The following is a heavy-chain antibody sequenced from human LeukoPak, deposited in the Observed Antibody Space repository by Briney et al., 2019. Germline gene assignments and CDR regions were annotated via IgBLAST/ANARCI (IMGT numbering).Heavy chain of an antibody. D-gene: IGHD6-13*01. J-gene: IGHJ4*02. Sequence: PGGSLRLSCAASGFTFSNAWMSWVRQAPGKGLEWVGRIKCKTDGGTPDYAAPVKGRFTISRDDSKNTLYLQMNSLKTEDTAVYYCTGVSRSSWYDYWGQGTLVTVSS. V-gene: IGHV3-15*01. CDR3: TGVSRSSWYDY. CDR2: IKCKTDGGTP. CDR1: GFTFSNAW.